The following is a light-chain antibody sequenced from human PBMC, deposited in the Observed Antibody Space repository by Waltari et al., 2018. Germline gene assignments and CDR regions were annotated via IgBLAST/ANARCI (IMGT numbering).Light chain of an antibody. V-gene: IGKV3-20*01. CDR3: QQYDSSQGWT. Sequence: EIVLTQSPGTLSLSPGERATLSCRASQSVPSNYLAWYQKKPGQAPRLLIFDASTRATAIPDRFSGSGSGTDFTLIISRLEPEDFAVYYCQQYDSSQGWTFGQGTKVEIK. CDR1: QSVPSNY. CDR2: DAS. J-gene: IGKJ1*01.